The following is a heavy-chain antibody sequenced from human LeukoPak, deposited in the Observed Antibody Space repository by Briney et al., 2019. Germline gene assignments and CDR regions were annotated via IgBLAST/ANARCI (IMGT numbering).Heavy chain of an antibody. D-gene: IGHD3-10*01. J-gene: IGHJ4*02. CDR1: GFTFSSYG. Sequence: GGSLRLSCAASGFTFSSYGMHWVRQAPGKGLEWVAVIWYDGSNKYYADSVKGRFTVSRDHSKNPLYLQMNSLRAEDTAVYYCARDRDGSGSALGHWGQGTLVTVSS. CDR3: ARDRDGSGSALGH. V-gene: IGHV3-33*01. CDR2: IWYDGSNK.